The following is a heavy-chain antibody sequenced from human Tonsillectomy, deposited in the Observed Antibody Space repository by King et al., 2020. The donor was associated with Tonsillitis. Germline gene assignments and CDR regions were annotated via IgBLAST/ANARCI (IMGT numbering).Heavy chain of an antibody. D-gene: IGHD6-19*01. Sequence: QLVQSGGGLVQPGRSLRLSCTASGLTFGDYAMSWFRQAPGKGLEWGGFIRSMAYGGTTEYAASVKGRFTISRDDSKSIAYLQMNSLKTEDTAVYYCTRQGRYSTGWYSFDYWGQGTLVTVSS. CDR2: IRSMAYGGTT. V-gene: IGHV3-49*03. CDR3: TRQGRYSTGWYSFDY. J-gene: IGHJ4*02. CDR1: GLTFGDYA.